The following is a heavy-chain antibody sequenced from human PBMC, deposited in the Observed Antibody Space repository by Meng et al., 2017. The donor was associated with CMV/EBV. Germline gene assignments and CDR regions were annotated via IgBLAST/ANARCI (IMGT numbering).Heavy chain of an antibody. CDR2: IWYDGSNK. CDR1: GFTFSSYG. J-gene: IGHJ6*02. Sequence: GESLKISCAASGFTFSSYGMHWVRQAPGKGLEWVAVIWYDGSNKYYADSVKGRFTISRDNSKNTLYLQMNSLRAEDTAVYYCAKALYDFWSGYYTGLYYYYGMDVWGQGTTVTVSS. CDR3: AKALYDFWSGYYTGLYYYYGMDV. D-gene: IGHD3-3*01. V-gene: IGHV3-33*06.